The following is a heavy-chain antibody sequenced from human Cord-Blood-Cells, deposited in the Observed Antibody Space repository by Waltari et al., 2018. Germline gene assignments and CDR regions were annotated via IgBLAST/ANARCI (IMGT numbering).Heavy chain of an antibody. Sequence: QVQLQESGPGLVTPAETLSLTCTAPGATLSSYYWSCPRQPAGKGLEWTGRIYTRGSTNYNPSLKSRVTMSVDTSKNQFSLKLSSVTAADTAVYYCARGGELGFWYFDLWGRGTLVTVSS. J-gene: IGHJ2*01. CDR1: GATLSSYY. D-gene: IGHD7-27*01. CDR2: IYTRGST. CDR3: ARGGELGFWYFDL. V-gene: IGHV4-4*07.